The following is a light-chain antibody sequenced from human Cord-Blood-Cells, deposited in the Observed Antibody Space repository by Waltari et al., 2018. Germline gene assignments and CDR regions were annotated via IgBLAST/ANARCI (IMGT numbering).Light chain of an antibody. CDR1: SSDVVGYNY. CDR2: DVS. CDR3: CSYAGSYTWV. Sequence: QSALPQPRPVSGSPGQPVTISCTGTSSDVVGYNYVYWYQHPPGKAPKLIIYDVSKRPSGVPDRFSGSKSGNTASLTISGLQAEDEADYYCCSYAGSYTWVFGGGTKLTVL. V-gene: IGLV2-11*01. J-gene: IGLJ3*02.